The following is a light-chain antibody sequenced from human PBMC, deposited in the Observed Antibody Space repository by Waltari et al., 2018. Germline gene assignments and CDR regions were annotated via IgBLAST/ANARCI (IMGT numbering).Light chain of an antibody. CDR1: QSVGGS. CDR2: DAS. CDR3: QQRSNWLS. Sequence: ETVLTQSPATLSLSAGETATLSCRASQSVGGSLAWYQQKPGQAPRLLIYDASKRATGIPARFSGSGSGTDFTLTISSLEPEDFAVYYCQQRSNWLSFGGGTKVEIK. V-gene: IGKV3-11*01. J-gene: IGKJ4*01.